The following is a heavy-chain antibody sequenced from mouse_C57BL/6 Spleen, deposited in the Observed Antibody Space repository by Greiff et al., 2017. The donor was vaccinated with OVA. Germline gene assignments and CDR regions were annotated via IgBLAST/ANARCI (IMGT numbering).Heavy chain of an antibody. V-gene: IGHV1-55*01. CDR2: IYPGSGST. J-gene: IGHJ4*01. CDR3: ARFHLLLRCMDY. Sequence: QVHVKQPGAELVKPGASVKMSCKASGYTFTSYWITWVKQRPGQGLEWIGDIYPGSGSTNYNEKFKSKATLTVDTSSSTAYMQLSSLTSEDSAVYYCARFHLLLRCMDYWGQGTSVTVSS. D-gene: IGHD1-1*01. CDR1: GYTFTSYW.